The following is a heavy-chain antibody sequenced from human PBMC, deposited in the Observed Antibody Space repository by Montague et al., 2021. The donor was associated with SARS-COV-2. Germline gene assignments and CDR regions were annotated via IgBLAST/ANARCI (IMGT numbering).Heavy chain of an antibody. J-gene: IGHJ4*02. Sequence: SETLSLTCVVYGGSFSGYYWSWICLPPGTGLEWIGEINNSGSTNNNPSPKSRVTISVDTSKTQFSLRLNPVTAADTAVYYCARGGGCSYGALDYWGQGTLVTVSS. V-gene: IGHV4-34*01. D-gene: IGHD5-18*01. CDR2: INNSGST. CDR3: ARGGGCSYGALDY. CDR1: GGSFSGYY.